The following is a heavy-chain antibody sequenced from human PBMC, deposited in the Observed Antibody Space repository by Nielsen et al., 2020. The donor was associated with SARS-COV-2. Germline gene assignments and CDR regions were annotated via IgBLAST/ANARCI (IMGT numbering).Heavy chain of an antibody. CDR2: FDAENGGT. Sequence: ASVKVSCKVSGYRLSEIGMHWVRQGPGKGLEWMGGFDAENGGTVFAQKFQGRVSMTEDTSTDTVYMELSSLRSEDTAVYYCARDKVVAGMDYWGQGTLVTVSS. D-gene: IGHD6-19*01. CDR1: GYRLSEIG. CDR3: ARDKVVAGMDY. V-gene: IGHV1-24*01. J-gene: IGHJ4*02.